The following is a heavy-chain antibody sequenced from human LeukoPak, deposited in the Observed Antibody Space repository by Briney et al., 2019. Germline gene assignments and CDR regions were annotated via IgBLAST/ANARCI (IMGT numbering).Heavy chain of an antibody. CDR3: ARGNDPDY. V-gene: IGHV1-46*01. CDR1: GYTFTSYY. CDR2: IYPRDGST. Sequence: ASVKVSCKASGYTFTSYYMHWVRQAPGQGLEWMGMIYPRDGSTSYAQKFQGRVTVTRDTSTSTVHMELSGLRSEDTAVYYCARGNDPDYWGQGTLVTVSS. J-gene: IGHJ4*01. D-gene: IGHD3-10*01.